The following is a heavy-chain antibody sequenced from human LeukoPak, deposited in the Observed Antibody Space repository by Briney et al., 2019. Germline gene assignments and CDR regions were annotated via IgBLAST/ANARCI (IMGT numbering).Heavy chain of an antibody. V-gene: IGHV3-64*01. Sequence: GGSLRLSCAASGFTFSSYAMHWVRQAPGKGLEYVSAISSNGGSTYYANSVKGRFTISRDNSKNTLYLQMGSLRAEDMAVYYCARAGNYYGSGGFDYWGQGTLVTVSS. CDR1: GFTFSSYA. D-gene: IGHD3-10*01. J-gene: IGHJ4*02. CDR2: ISSNGGST. CDR3: ARAGNYYGSGGFDY.